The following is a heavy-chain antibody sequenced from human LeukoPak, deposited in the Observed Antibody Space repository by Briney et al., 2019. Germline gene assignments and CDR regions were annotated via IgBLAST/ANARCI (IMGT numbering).Heavy chain of an antibody. CDR3: ARAPRGWYFDL. CDR1: GDSISTYF. Sequence: SETLSLTCTVSGDSISTYFWSWLRQPPGKGLEWIGYIYYSGSTNYNTNYNPSLKSRVTISVDTSKNQFSLKLTSVTAADTAVFYCARAPRGWYFDLWGRGTLVTVSS. CDR2: IYYSGSTNYNT. V-gene: IGHV4-59*01. J-gene: IGHJ2*01.